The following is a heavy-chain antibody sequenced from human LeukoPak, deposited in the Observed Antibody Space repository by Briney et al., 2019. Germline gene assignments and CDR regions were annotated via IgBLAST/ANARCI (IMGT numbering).Heavy chain of an antibody. CDR1: GGSVSNSLYY. CDR3: ARVKTWTFFSGY. J-gene: IGHJ4*02. V-gene: IGHV4-61*01. CDR2: VYYSGST. Sequence: SSETLSLTCTVSGGSVSNSLYYWSWIRQPPGKGLEWIGYVYYSGSTNYNPSLKSRVTISVDTSKNQFSLKLSSVTAADTAVYYCARVKTWTFFSGYWGQGPLVTVPS. D-gene: IGHD1-1*01.